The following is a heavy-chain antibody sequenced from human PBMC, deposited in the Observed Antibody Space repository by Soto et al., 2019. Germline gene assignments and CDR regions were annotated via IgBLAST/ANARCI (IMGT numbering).Heavy chain of an antibody. CDR1: GFTFSSYA. V-gene: IGHV3-64D*06. CDR2: ISSNGGST. Sequence: GGSLRLSXSASGFTFSSYAMHWVRQAPGKGLEYVSAISSNGGSTYYADSVKGRFTISRDNSKNTLYLQMSSLRAEDTAVYYCVKDLGRAAGVWYFDLWGRGTLVTVSS. D-gene: IGHD2-15*01. CDR3: VKDLGRAAGVWYFDL. J-gene: IGHJ2*01.